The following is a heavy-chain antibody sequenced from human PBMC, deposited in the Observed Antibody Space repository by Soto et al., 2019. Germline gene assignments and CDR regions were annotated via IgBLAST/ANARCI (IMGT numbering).Heavy chain of an antibody. CDR1: RGPFSSYA. CDR3: ARGGLLQLWLFEY. V-gene: IGHV1-69*13. Sequence: SVKVCFKASRGPFSSYAMSLVRQAPGQGLEWMGGIIPIFGTSNYAQKFQGRVTITADESTSTAYMELSSLRSEDTAVYYCARGGLLQLWLFEYWAQGTLVTVSS. J-gene: IGHJ4*02. D-gene: IGHD5-18*01. CDR2: IIPIFGTS.